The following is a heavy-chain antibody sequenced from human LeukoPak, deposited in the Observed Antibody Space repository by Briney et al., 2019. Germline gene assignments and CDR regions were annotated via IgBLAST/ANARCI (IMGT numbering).Heavy chain of an antibody. CDR3: AKEGFDSGGYYCYYYMDV. CDR2: ISGSGGST. D-gene: IGHD3-22*01. V-gene: IGHV3-23*01. CDR1: GFTFSSYA. Sequence: GGSLRLSCAASGFTFSSYAMSWVRQAPGKGLEWVSAISGSGGSTYYADSVKGRFTISRDNSKNTLYLQMNSLRAEDTAVYYCAKEGFDSGGYYCYYYMDVWGKGTTVTVSS. J-gene: IGHJ6*03.